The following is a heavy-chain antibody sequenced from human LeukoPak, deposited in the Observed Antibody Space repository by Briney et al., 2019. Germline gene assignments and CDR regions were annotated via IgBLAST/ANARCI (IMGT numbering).Heavy chain of an antibody. CDR2: IYTSGST. CDR1: GGSISSYY. Sequence: PSETLSLTCTVSGGSISSYYWSWIRQPAGKGLEWIGRIYTSGSTNYNPSLKSRVTISVDTSKNQFSLKLSSVTAADTAVYYCARLSVGVRGYCSTSCHRPYDHWGQGTLVTVSS. V-gene: IGHV4-4*07. J-gene: IGHJ4*02. CDR3: ARLSVGVRGYCSTSCHRPYDH. D-gene: IGHD2-2*02.